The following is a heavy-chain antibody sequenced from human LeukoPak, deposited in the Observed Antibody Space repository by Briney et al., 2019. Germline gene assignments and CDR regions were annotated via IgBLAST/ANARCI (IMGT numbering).Heavy chain of an antibody. Sequence: PGRSLRLSCAASGFTFSSYAMHWVRQAPGKGLEWVAVISYDGSNKYYADSVKGRFTISRDNSKNTLYLQMNSLRAEDTAVYYCARASRIAAAGTGGGWGQGTLVTVSS. D-gene: IGHD6-13*01. CDR2: ISYDGSNK. V-gene: IGHV3-30-3*01. CDR1: GFTFSSYA. CDR3: ARASRIAAAGTGGG. J-gene: IGHJ4*02.